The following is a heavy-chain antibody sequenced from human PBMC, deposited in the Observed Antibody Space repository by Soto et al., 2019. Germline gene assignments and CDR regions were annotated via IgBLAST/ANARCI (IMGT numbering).Heavy chain of an antibody. Sequence: PGGSLRLSCAASGFTFSSYEMNWVRQASGKGLEWVSYISSSGSTIYYADSVKGRFTISRDNAKNSLYLQMNSLRDEDTAVYYCAREGLDFTSGGMDVWGPGTTVTVSS. D-gene: IGHD3-3*01. CDR3: AREGLDFTSGGMDV. CDR1: GFTFSSYE. J-gene: IGHJ6*02. CDR2: ISSSGSTI. V-gene: IGHV3-48*03.